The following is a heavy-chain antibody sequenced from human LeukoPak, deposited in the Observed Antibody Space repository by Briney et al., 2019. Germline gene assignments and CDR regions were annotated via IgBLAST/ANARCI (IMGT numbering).Heavy chain of an antibody. CDR1: GFILSTYW. J-gene: IGHJ4*02. D-gene: IGHD6-13*01. CDR2: IKQDGTVK. V-gene: IGHV3-7*04. CDR3: ARTDHSGRFYDFDY. Sequence: PGGSLRLSCAASGFILSTYWMSWVRQAPGKRPEWVANIKQDGTVKYYVDSVKGRFTISRDNAKNSLYLQVNSLRAEDTAVYYCARTDHSGRFYDFDYWGQATLVTV.